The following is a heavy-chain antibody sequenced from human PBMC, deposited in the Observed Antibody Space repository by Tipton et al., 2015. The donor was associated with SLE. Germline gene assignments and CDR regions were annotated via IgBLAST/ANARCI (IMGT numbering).Heavy chain of an antibody. V-gene: IGHV3-48*01. CDR2: ISSSSSTI. CDR3: ARESYYDFWSGYYPHYYYYGMDV. CDR1: GFTFSSYS. D-gene: IGHD3-3*01. Sequence: SLRLSCAASGFTFSSYSMNWVRQAPGKGLEWVSYISSSSSTIYYADSVEGRFTISRDNAKNSLYLQMNSLRAEDTAVYYCARESYYDFWSGYYPHYYYYGMDVWGQGTTVTVSS. J-gene: IGHJ6*02.